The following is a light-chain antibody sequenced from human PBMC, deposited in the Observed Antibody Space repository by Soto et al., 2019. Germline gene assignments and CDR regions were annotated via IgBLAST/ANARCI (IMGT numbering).Light chain of an antibody. CDR2: DVA. CDR1: SSDVGGYNH. Sequence: QSALTQPRSVSGSPGQSFAISCTGTSSDVGGYNHVSWYQQNPGKVPKLMIYDVARRPSGVPDRFSGSKSGNTASLTISGLQAEDEADYYCFSYAATSTLLFGGGTKLTVL. CDR3: FSYAATSTLL. J-gene: IGLJ2*01. V-gene: IGLV2-11*01.